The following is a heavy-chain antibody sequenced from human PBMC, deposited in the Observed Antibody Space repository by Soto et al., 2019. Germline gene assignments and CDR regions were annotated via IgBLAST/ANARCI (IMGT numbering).Heavy chain of an antibody. CDR2: INHSGST. D-gene: IGHD2-15*01. J-gene: IGHJ5*02. CDR1: GGSFSGYY. CDR3: ARGSLGYCSGGSSYRVTSSVWFDP. V-gene: IGHV4-34*01. Sequence: QVQLQQWGAGLLKPSETLSLTCAVYGGSFSGYYWSWIRQPPGKGLEWIGEINHSGSTNYNPSLKSRVTISVDTSKNQFSLKLSSVTAADTAVQYCARGSLGYCSGGSSYRVTSSVWFDPWGQGTLVTVSS.